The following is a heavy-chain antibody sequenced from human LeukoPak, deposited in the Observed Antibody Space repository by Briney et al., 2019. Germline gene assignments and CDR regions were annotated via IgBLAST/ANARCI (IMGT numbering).Heavy chain of an antibody. CDR3: ARRNSWGQSDY. D-gene: IGHD2/OR15-2a*01. J-gene: IGHJ4*02. V-gene: IGHV4-59*08. CDR1: GGSISSYY. Sequence: PSETLSLTCTFSGGSISSYYWSWIRQPPGKGLEWIGYIYYSGSTDYNPSLKSRVTISVDTSKNQFSLKLNSVTAADTAVYYCARRNSWGQSDYWGQGTLVTVSS. CDR2: IYYSGST.